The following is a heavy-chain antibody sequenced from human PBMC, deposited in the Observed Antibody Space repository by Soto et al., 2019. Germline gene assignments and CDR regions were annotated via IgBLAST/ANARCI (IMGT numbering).Heavy chain of an antibody. CDR1: GYTFTSYG. J-gene: IGHJ4*02. CDR3: ARDLGVVITTCFDY. Sequence: ASVKVSFKASGYTFTSYGISWLRQAPGQGLEWMGWISAYNGNTNYAQKLQGRVTMTTDTSTSTAYMELRSLRSDDTAVYYCARDLGVVITTCFDYWGQGTLVTVSS. D-gene: IGHD3-22*01. CDR2: ISAYNGNT. V-gene: IGHV1-18*01.